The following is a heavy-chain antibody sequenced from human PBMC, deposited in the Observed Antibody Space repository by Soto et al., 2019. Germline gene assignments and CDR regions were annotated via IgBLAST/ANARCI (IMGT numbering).Heavy chain of an antibody. Sequence: SETLSLTCILSGGSIRSSSYHWGWIRQPPGKGLEWIGSIYYSGSTYYNPSLKSRVTISVDTSKNQFSLKLSSVTAADTAVYYCARQLPPYDILTDNAFDIWGQGTMVS. CDR1: GGSIRSSSYH. CDR3: ARQLPPYDILTDNAFDI. CDR2: IYYSGST. V-gene: IGHV4-39*01. J-gene: IGHJ3*02. D-gene: IGHD3-9*01.